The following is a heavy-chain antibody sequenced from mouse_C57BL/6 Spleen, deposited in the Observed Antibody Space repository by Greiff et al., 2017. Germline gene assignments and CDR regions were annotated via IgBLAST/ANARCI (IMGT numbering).Heavy chain of an antibody. V-gene: IGHV2-6-1*01. J-gene: IGHJ4*01. Sequence: VQLQQSGPGLVAPSQSLSITCTVSGFSLTSYGVHWVRQPPGKGLEWLVVIWSDGSTTYNSALKSRLSISKDNSKSQVFLKMNSLQTDDTAMYYCARHDYDYDGGAMDYWGQGTSVTVSS. CDR1: GFSLTSYG. D-gene: IGHD2-4*01. CDR3: ARHDYDYDGGAMDY. CDR2: IWSDGST.